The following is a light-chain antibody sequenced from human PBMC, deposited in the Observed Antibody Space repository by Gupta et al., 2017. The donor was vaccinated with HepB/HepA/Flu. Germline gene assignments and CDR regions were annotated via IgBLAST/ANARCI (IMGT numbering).Light chain of an antibody. CDR3: CSYAGTYTKV. V-gene: IGLV2-11*01. J-gene: IGLJ2*01. Sequence: QSALTQPRSVSGPPGQSVTISCTGTSSDVGGYNCVSGYQRHAGKAPKVMIYDVNKRPPGVPDRFSGSKSGNTASLTISGLQAEDEADYYCCSYAGTYTKVFGGGTKLTVL. CDR2: DVN. CDR1: SSDVGGYNC.